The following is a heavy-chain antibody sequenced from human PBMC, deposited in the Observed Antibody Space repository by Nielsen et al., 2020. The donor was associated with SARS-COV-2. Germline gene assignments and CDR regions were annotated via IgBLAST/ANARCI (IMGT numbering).Heavy chain of an antibody. CDR3: TRHYPDYDILTGPNDY. D-gene: IGHD3-9*01. V-gene: IGHV4-39*01. CDR1: GGSISSSSYY. J-gene: IGHJ4*02. CDR2: IYYSGST. Sequence: SETLSLTCTVSGGSISSSSYYRGWIRQPPGKGLEWIGSIYYSGSTYYNPSLKSRVTISVDTSKNQFSLKLSSVTAADTAVYYCTRHYPDYDILTGPNDYWGQGTLVTVSS.